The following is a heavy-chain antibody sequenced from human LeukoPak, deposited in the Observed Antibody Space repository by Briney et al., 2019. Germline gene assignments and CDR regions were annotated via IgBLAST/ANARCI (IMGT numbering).Heavy chain of an antibody. CDR1: GFTFSSYA. D-gene: IGHD6-19*01. CDR3: ARVTAVAGHFDY. V-gene: IGHV3-23*01. Sequence: GGSLRLSCAASGFTFSSYAMSWVRQAPGKGLEWVSAISGSGGSTYYADSVKGRFTISRDNSKNTLYLQMNSLRAEDTAVYYRARVTAVAGHFDYWGQGTLVTVSS. J-gene: IGHJ4*02. CDR2: ISGSGGST.